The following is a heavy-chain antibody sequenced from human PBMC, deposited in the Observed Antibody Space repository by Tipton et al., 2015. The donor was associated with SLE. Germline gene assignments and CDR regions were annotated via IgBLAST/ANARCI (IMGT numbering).Heavy chain of an antibody. CDR2: ISSDGDYT. D-gene: IGHD3-22*01. CDR3: ARRNLPGGYYDF. Sequence: LTCTVSGISFTSYYWSWIRQPPGKGLEYVSAISSDGDYTSYGNSVRGRYTISRDNFKNTVYLQMGGLTPEDTAVFYCARRNLPGGYYDFWGQGTLVTVSS. CDR1: GISFTSYY. J-gene: IGHJ4*02. V-gene: IGHV3-64*01.